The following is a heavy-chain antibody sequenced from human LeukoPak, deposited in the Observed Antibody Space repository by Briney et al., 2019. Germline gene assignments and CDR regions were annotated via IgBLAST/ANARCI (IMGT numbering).Heavy chain of an antibody. CDR2: IIGSGDTT. V-gene: IGHV3-23*01. CDR1: GFTFSGYA. D-gene: IGHD3-16*01. J-gene: IGHJ4*02. Sequence: GGFLRLSCAASGFTFSGYAMSWVRQAPGKGLEWVSAIIGSGDTTYYAASVKGRLTISRDNSKNTLYLQMNSLRAEDTAVYYCAKVTGGDMITYGGLDYWGQGTLVTVSS. CDR3: AKVTGGDMITYGGLDY.